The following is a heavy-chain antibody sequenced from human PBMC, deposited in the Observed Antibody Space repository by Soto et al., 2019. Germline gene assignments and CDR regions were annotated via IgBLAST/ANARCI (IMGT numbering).Heavy chain of an antibody. CDR3: ARSLYCSGGSCYSVWYFQH. D-gene: IGHD2-15*01. CDR2: IYYSGST. J-gene: IGHJ1*01. V-gene: IGHV4-39*01. Sequence: SETLSLTCTVSGGSICSSSYYWGWIRQPPGKGLEWIGSIYYSGSTYYNPSLKSRVTISVDTSKNQCSLKLSSVTAADTAVYYCARSLYCSGGSCYSVWYFQHWGQGTLVTVSS. CDR1: GGSICSSSYY.